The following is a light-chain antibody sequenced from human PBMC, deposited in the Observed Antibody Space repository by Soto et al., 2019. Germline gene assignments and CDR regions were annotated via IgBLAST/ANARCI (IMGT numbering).Light chain of an antibody. V-gene: IGKV3-15*01. J-gene: IGKJ5*01. Sequence: KVMTQSPATLSVSPGERVTLSCRASQSVSNNLAWYQQKPGQAPRLLIYGASTRATGIPARFSGSGSETDFTLTISSLQSEDFAVYYCQQYNNWPITFGQGTRLEIK. CDR3: QQYNNWPIT. CDR1: QSVSNN. CDR2: GAS.